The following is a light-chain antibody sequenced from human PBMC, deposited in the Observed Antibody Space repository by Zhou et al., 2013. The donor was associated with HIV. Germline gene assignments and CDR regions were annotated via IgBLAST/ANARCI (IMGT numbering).Light chain of an antibody. V-gene: IGKV1-39*01. CDR1: QSIEYS. CDR3: QQSYSSPRT. CDR2: AAS. J-gene: IGKJ2*01. Sequence: DIQMTQSPSSLSASVGDRVTISCRASQSIEYSLNWYQQRMGRAPKLLIHAASGLQSGVPSRFSGTGSGTDFTLTISNLQPEDFATYYCQQSYSSPRTFGQGTKLEIK.